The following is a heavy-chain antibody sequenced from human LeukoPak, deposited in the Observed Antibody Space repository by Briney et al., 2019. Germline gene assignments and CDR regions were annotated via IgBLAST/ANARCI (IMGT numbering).Heavy chain of an antibody. V-gene: IGHV4-34*01. Sequence: SETLSLTCAVYGGSFSGYYWGWIRQPPGKGLEWIGEINHSGSTNYNPSLKSRVTISVDTSKNQFSLKLSSVTAADTAVYYCARGGRGFYVSSSWYKGFDYWGQGTLVTVSS. CDR1: GGSFSGYY. CDR3: ARGGRGFYVSSSWYKGFDY. D-gene: IGHD6-13*01. J-gene: IGHJ4*02. CDR2: INHSGST.